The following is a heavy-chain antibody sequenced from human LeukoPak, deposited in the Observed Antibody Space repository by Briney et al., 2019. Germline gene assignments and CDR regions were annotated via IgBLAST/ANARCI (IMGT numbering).Heavy chain of an antibody. CDR2: IYYSGNT. D-gene: IGHD3-22*01. CDR1: GVSISSSNSY. V-gene: IGHV4-39*01. Sequence: SETLSLTCTVSGVSISSSNSYWGWIRQPPGKGLEWIGSIYYSGNTYYNASLKSQVSISIDTSKNQFSLKLTSVTAADTAVYFCARGFYDISGYFGCYFDYWGQGTLVAVSS. CDR3: ARGFYDISGYFGCYFDY. J-gene: IGHJ4*02.